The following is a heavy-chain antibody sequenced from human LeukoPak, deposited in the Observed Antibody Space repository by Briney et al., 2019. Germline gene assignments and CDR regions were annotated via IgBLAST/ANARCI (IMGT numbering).Heavy chain of an antibody. CDR2: ISSSGSTI. CDR3: ARAIAAAGMDY. D-gene: IGHD6-13*01. Sequence: GGSLRLSCAASAFTISSYEMNWVRQAPGKGLEWVSYISSSGSTIYYADSVKGRFTISRDNAKNSLYLQMNSLRADDTAVYYCARAIAAAGMDYWGQGTLVTVSS. J-gene: IGHJ4*02. CDR1: AFTISSYE. V-gene: IGHV3-48*03.